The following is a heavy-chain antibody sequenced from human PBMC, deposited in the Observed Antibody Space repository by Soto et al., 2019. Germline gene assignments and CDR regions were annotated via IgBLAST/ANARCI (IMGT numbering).Heavy chain of an antibody. Sequence: GASVKVSCKASGYTFTSYGISWVRQAPGQGLEWMGWISAYNGNTNYAQKLQGRVTMTTDTSTSTAYMELRSLRSDDTAVYYCARDSDNDYGGNYDFWYYGMDVWGQGTTVTVSS. V-gene: IGHV1-18*01. CDR3: ARDSDNDYGGNYDFWYYGMDV. CDR1: GYTFTSYG. CDR2: ISAYNGNT. D-gene: IGHD4-17*01. J-gene: IGHJ6*02.